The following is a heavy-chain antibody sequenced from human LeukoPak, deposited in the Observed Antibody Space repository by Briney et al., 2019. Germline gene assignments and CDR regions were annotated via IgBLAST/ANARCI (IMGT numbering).Heavy chain of an antibody. CDR1: GGSISSSSYY. CDR3: ARRTRDYGDQGDAFDI. J-gene: IGHJ3*02. Sequence: SETLSLTCTVSGGSISSSSYYWGWIRQPPGKGLEWIGSIYYSGSTYYNPSLKSRVTISVDTSKNQFSLKLSSVTAADTAVYYCARRTRDYGDQGDAFDIWGQGTMVTVSS. D-gene: IGHD4-17*01. CDR2: IYYSGST. V-gene: IGHV4-39*01.